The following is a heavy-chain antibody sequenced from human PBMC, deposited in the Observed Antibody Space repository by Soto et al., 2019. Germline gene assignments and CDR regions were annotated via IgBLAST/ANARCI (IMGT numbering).Heavy chain of an antibody. Sequence: QVQLQQWGAGLLKPSETLSLTCAVYGGSFSGYYWSWIRQPPGKGLEWIGEINHSGSTNYNPSLKSRVTISVDTSKNQFSLKLGSVTAADTAVYYCARGMLYYYYCMDVWGKGTTVTVSS. CDR3: ARGMLYYYYCMDV. CDR1: GGSFSGYY. CDR2: INHSGST. V-gene: IGHV4-34*01. D-gene: IGHD2-8*01. J-gene: IGHJ6*03.